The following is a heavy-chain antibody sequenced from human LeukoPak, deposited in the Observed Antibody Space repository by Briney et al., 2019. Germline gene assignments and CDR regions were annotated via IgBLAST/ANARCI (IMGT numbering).Heavy chain of an antibody. D-gene: IGHD5-12*01. Sequence: ASVKVSCKASAYTFTGYYMHWVRQAPGQGPEWMGWINPNSGGTNYAQKFQGRVTMTRDTSIGTAYMELYSLRSDDTAVYYCARVEGDSGYELIDYWGQGTLVTVSS. V-gene: IGHV1-2*02. J-gene: IGHJ4*02. CDR3: ARVEGDSGYELIDY. CDR1: AYTFTGYY. CDR2: INPNSGGT.